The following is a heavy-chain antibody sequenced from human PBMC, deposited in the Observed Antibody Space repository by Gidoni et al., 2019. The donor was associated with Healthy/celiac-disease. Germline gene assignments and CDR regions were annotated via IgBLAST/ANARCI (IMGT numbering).Heavy chain of an antibody. CDR3: AKDTRTYAVAAPFDY. V-gene: IGHV3-30*18. Sequence: QVQLVESGGCVVQPGRSLRLPCAASGFTFSSYGMHWVRQAPGKGLEWVAVISYDGSNKYYADSVKGRFTISRDNSKNTLYLQMNSLRAEDTAVYYCAKDTRTYAVAAPFDYWGQGTLVTVSS. D-gene: IGHD6-19*01. CDR2: ISYDGSNK. J-gene: IGHJ4*02. CDR1: GFTFSSYG.